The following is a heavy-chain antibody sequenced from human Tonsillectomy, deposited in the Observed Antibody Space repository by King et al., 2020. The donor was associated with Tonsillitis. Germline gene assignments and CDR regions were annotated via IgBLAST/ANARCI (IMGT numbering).Heavy chain of an antibody. Sequence: VQLVESGGGVVQPGRFLRLSCAASGFTFSSYPMHWVRQAPGKGLECVAVISYDGSNKYYADSVKGRFTISRDNSKNTLFLQMSSLRAEDTAVYYCARESLASEDSSSWYEPFDYWGQGTLVRVSS. CDR2: ISYDGSNK. CDR1: GFTFSSYP. J-gene: IGHJ4*02. V-gene: IGHV3-30*14. CDR3: ARESLASEDSSSWYEPFDY. D-gene: IGHD6-13*01.